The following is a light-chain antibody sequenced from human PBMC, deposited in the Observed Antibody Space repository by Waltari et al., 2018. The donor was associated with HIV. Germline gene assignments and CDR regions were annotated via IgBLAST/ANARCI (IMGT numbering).Light chain of an antibody. Sequence: QSPLTQPASVSGSPGQPVTITCNGTSSHVGSTMAVSWYQRHPGKGPRLIIYNVHSRPSGISSRFSGSKSGNTASLTISGLQADDEAEYICCSYAGTVTYLVFGGGTKLTVL. CDR1: SSHVGSTMA. CDR2: NVH. J-gene: IGLJ2*01. V-gene: IGLV2-23*02. CDR3: CSYAGTVTYLV.